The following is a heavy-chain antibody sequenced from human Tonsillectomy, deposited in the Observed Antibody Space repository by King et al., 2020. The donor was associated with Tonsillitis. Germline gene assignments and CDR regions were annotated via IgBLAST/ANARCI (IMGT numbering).Heavy chain of an antibody. CDR3: AKDWYYDGSAYYQYGLDV. V-gene: IGHV3-23*04. CDR1: GFTFNSYA. CDR2: INVSGDST. Sequence: QLVESGGGLVQPGGSLRLSCAVSGFTFNSYAMSWVRQAPGKGLEWVSTINVSGDSTYFADSVKGRFTISRANSKNTLYLQMNSLRAEDTAVYYCAKDWYYDGSAYYQYGLDVWGQGTTVTVSS. D-gene: IGHD3-22*01. J-gene: IGHJ6*02.